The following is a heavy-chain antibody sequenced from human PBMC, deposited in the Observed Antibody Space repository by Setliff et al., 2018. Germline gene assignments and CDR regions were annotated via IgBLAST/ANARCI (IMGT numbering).Heavy chain of an antibody. CDR3: ARGHCSSGECPNYFDP. Sequence: SETLSLTCAVYGGSFSGYYWSWIRQPPGKGLEWIGSLYYSGDTYYNPSLKSRVTMSVDTSKNQFSLKINSVTAADTAVYYCARGHCSSGECPNYFDPWGQGTQVTVSS. CDR1: GGSFSGYY. J-gene: IGHJ5*02. V-gene: IGHV4-34*01. D-gene: IGHD2-15*01. CDR2: LYYSGDT.